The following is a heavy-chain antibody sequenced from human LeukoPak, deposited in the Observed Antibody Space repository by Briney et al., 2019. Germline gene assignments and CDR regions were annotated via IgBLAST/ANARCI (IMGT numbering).Heavy chain of an antibody. J-gene: IGHJ3*02. CDR2: TYRGSS. CDR3: VLGQYSAFAI. V-gene: IGHV6-1*01. D-gene: IGHD3-3*02. Sequence: SQTLPVTCAVSGDSVSGNIVAWNWIRQSPSRGLEWLGRTYRGSSYYAPSMKSRISISPDTSKNQFSLHLNSVTPEDTAVYFCVLGQYSAFAIWGQGTLV. CDR1: GDSVSGNIVA.